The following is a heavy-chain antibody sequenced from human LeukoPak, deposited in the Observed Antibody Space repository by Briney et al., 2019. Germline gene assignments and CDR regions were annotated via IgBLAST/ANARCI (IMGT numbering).Heavy chain of an antibody. CDR2: ISAYNGNT. V-gene: IGHV1-18*01. D-gene: IGHD3-9*01. Sequence: ASVKVSCEATGYSFNTYAITWVRQAPGQGLEWMGWISAYNGNTNYAQKLQGRVTMTTDTSTSTAYMELRSLRSDDTAVYYCARNHRGAVLRYFDWGNNWFDPWGQGTLVTVSS. CDR3: ARNHRGAVLRYFDWGNNWFDP. CDR1: GYSFNTYA. J-gene: IGHJ5*02.